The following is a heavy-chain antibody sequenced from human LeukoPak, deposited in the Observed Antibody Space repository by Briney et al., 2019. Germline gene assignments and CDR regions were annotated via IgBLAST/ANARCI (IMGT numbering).Heavy chain of an antibody. Sequence: GEALKISCQSSGYMFTRYWIGWVRQMPGKGLEWMGIIYPDDSDIRYSPSFQGQVTISVDKPISTTYLQWRSLKSSDTAMYYCARPGPHWYFEFWGRGTLVTVSS. CDR1: GYMFTRYW. J-gene: IGHJ2*01. CDR3: ARPGPHWYFEF. V-gene: IGHV5-51*01. CDR2: IYPDDSDI.